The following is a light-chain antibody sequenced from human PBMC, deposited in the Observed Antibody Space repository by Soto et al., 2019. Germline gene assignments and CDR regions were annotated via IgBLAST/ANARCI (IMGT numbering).Light chain of an antibody. CDR1: EGIVNY. CDR2: GAS. V-gene: IGKV1-9*01. J-gene: IGKJ5*01. CDR3: QQHFRYPLA. Sequence: IQLTQSPSSLSASVGDRVTITCRASEGIVNYLAWYQQQPGKAPKLLIYGASTLQGGVPSRFTGSGSGTDFTLTNSSMQPEDFATYHCQQHFRYPLAFGQGTRLEMK.